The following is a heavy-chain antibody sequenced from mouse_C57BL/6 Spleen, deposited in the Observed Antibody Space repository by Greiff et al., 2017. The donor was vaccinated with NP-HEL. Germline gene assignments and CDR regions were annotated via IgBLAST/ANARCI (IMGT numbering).Heavy chain of an antibody. CDR3: ASPRNHEGLDAMDY. D-gene: IGHD6-2*01. V-gene: IGHV1-52*01. CDR1: GYTFTSYW. CDR2: IDPSDSDT. Sequence: QVQLQQPGAELVRPGSSVKLSCKASGYTFTSYWMHWVKQRPIQGLEWIGNIDPSDSDTHYNQKFKDKATLTVDKSSSTAYMQLSSLTSGDSAVYYCASPRNHEGLDAMDYWGQGTSVTVSS. J-gene: IGHJ4*01.